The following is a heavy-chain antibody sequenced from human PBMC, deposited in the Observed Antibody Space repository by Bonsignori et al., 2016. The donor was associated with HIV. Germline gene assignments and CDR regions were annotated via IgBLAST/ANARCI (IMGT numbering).Heavy chain of an antibody. CDR2: VEASGSS. D-gene: IGHD6-13*01. J-gene: IGHJ4*02. CDR3: ASTPIAAPGFYFDS. Sequence: QVLLQESGPGLVKPSETLSLSCTVSAGSISSHYWSWIRQPAGKAMEWIGRVEASGSSSYNPSLRGRLSMSVDTSANDFALKIYSVTAADSAVYYCASTPIAAPGFYFDSWGQGTLVTVSS. V-gene: IGHV4-4*07. CDR1: AGSISSHY.